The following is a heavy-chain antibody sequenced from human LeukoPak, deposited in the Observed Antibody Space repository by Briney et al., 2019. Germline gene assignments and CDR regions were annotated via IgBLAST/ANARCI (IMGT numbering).Heavy chain of an antibody. Sequence: GGSLRLSCAASGFSFRNYWMGWVRQAPGTGLEWVANTKPDGSAEYYADSVRGRFTASRDNANNLLYLQMNRLRAEDTAVYYCARDGGLHTNFDYWGQGTLLTVSS. CDR2: TKPDGSAE. V-gene: IGHV3-7*01. CDR1: GFSFRNYW. D-gene: IGHD2-15*01. J-gene: IGHJ4*02. CDR3: ARDGGLHTNFDY.